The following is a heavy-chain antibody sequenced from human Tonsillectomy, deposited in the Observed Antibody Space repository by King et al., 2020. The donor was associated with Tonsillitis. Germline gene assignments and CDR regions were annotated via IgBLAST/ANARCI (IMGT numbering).Heavy chain of an antibody. V-gene: IGHV3-15*01. J-gene: IGHJ1*01. Sequence: VQLVESGGGLVKPGGSLRLSCAASGFTFNNAWMSWVRQAPGKGLEWVGRIKSKIDGVTTDYAAPVKGRFTISRDDSKKALNLQMNSLKTEETAVYYCTTDSIEYYYDSSGYWTEYFQHWGQGTLVTVSS. CDR2: IKSKIDGVTT. CDR3: TTDSIEYYYDSSGYWTEYFQH. D-gene: IGHD3-22*01. CDR1: GFTFNNAW.